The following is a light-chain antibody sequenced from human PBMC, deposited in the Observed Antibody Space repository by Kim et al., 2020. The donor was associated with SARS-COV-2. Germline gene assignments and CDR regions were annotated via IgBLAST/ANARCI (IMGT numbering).Light chain of an antibody. V-gene: IGKV3-20*01. CDR3: QQYGSF. CDR2: DAS. CDR1: QNIDTY. Sequence: TLSLSPGDRATLSCRASQNIDTYLAWYQQRPGQAPRLLVYDASNRATGVPDRFSGSGSGTDFTLTISSLEPEDFAVYYCQQYGSFFGGGTKVDIK. J-gene: IGKJ4*01.